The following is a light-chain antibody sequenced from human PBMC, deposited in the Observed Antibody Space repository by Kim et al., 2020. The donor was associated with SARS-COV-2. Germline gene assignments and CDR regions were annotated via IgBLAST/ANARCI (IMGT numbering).Light chain of an antibody. Sequence: GSVGDRVTIAGRASESIGRYLDWNQQRPEKATKILFYAASSLQSGVPSRFSGSRSGTDFTLTISSLQPEEFATYDGQQRVRIPYTFGRGTKLEIK. CDR3: QQRVRIPYT. J-gene: IGKJ2*01. V-gene: IGKV1-39*01. CDR1: ESIGRY. CDR2: AAS.